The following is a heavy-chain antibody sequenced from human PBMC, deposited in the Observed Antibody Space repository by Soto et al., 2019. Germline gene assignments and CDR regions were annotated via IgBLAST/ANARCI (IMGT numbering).Heavy chain of an antibody. CDR2: ISAYNGNT. Sequence: VQLVQSGAEVKKPGASVKVSCKASGYTFTSYGISWVRQAPGQGLEWMGWISAYNGNTNYAQKLQGRVTMTTDTSTSTAYMELRSLRSDDTAVYYCARVNTMVRGVIPPSPFDYWGQGTLVTVSS. CDR1: GYTFTSYG. CDR3: ARVNTMVRGVIPPSPFDY. V-gene: IGHV1-18*04. D-gene: IGHD3-10*01. J-gene: IGHJ4*02.